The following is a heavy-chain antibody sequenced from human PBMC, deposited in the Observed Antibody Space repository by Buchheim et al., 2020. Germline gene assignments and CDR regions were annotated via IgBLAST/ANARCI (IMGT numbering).Heavy chain of an antibody. Sequence: EVQLLESGGGLVQPGGSLRLSCAASGFTFSSFAMSWVRQAPGKGLEWVSGISGNGENTYYADPVKGRFIISRDNPKNTLYVQMSSLRAEDTAVYFCAKSAAVGSFDYWGQGTL. D-gene: IGHD6-13*01. CDR1: GFTFSSFA. V-gene: IGHV3-23*01. J-gene: IGHJ4*02. CDR3: AKSAAVGSFDY. CDR2: ISGNGENT.